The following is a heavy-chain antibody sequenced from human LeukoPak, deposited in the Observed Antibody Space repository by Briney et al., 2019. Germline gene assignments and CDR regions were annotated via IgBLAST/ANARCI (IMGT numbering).Heavy chain of an antibody. D-gene: IGHD3-16*01. CDR3: WRGDISNDYEGENCFAP. CDR1: GGTFSSYA. Sequence: SVKVSCKASGGTFSSYAISWVRQAPGQGLEWMGGIIPIFGTANYAQKFQGRVTITADESTSTAYMELSSLRSEDTAVYYCWRGDISNDYEGENCFAPWGKETLVTVSS. J-gene: IGHJ5*02. CDR2: IIPIFGTA. V-gene: IGHV1-69*01.